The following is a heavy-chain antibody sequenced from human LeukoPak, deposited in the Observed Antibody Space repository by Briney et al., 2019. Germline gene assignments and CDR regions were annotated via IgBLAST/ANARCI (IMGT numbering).Heavy chain of an antibody. D-gene: IGHD3-10*01. CDR2: LSHAGTN. V-gene: IGHV4-39*07. CDR1: GGSITSNSYS. Sequence: PSETLSLTCTVSGGSITSNSYSWGWIRQPPGKGLQWIVTLSHAGTNYYNPSLKSRVTMPVDRSKNQFSLKLSSVTAADTAVYYCARDNYYGSGSPRYYYYYMDVWGKGTTVTVSS. CDR3: ARDNYYGSGSPRYYYYYMDV. J-gene: IGHJ6*03.